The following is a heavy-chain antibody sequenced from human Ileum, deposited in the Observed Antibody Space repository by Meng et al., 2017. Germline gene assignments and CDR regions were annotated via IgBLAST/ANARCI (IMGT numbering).Heavy chain of an antibody. CDR1: GGTFSSYT. Sequence: QVQLGQSGAEVKKPGSSVKCSCQASGGTFSSYTISWVRQAPGQGLEWMGWISAYNGNTNYAQKLQGRVTMTTDTSTSTAYMELRSLRSDDTAVYYCARGPGSGYYSYWGQGTLVTVSS. CDR3: ARGPGSGYYSY. V-gene: IGHV1-18*01. D-gene: IGHD3-22*01. CDR2: ISAYNGNT. J-gene: IGHJ4*02.